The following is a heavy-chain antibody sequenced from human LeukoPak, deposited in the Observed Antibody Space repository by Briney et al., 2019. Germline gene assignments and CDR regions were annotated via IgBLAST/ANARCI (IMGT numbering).Heavy chain of an antibody. CDR1: GGSISSYY. CDR3: TRHSKDSSGYYYDRPLDY. Sequence: SETLSLTCTVSGGSISSYYWSWIRQPAGKGLEWIGYFYSGSTNYNPSLKGRVAISVDTSQNQFSLKVTSVTAADTAVYYCTRHSKDSSGYYYDRPLDYWGQGTLVTVSS. V-gene: IGHV4-59*08. J-gene: IGHJ4*02. D-gene: IGHD3-22*01. CDR2: FYSGST.